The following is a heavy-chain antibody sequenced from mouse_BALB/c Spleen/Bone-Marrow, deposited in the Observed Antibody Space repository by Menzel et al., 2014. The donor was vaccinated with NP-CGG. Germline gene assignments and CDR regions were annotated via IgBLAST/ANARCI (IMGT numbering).Heavy chain of an antibody. CDR2: IYPGIHAI. CDR1: GYAFSNYW. D-gene: IGHD1-1*01. CDR3: ASQGDYSYAMDD. Sequence: VKLQESGAELVRPWSSVKLSCKASGYAFSNYWMHWVKQRPGQGLEWIGEIYPGIHAIDYNGKFKGKATLTIDKSSSTAYLPLNSLTAEDSAIYFCASQGDYSYAMDDWGQGTPVTVSS. V-gene: IGHV1-80*01. J-gene: IGHJ4*01.